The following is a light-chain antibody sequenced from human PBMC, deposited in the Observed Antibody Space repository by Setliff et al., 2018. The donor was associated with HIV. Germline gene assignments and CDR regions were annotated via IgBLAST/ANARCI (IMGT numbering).Light chain of an antibody. V-gene: IGLV2-14*03. CDR1: SSDVGAYNY. CDR2: DVT. CDR3: SSYRSTNTRA. Sequence: QSALTQPASVSGSPGQSITISCTGTSSDVGAYNYVSWYQQHPGKAPKLMIYDVTNRPSGISDRFSGSKSGDTASLTISGLQAEDEADYYCSSYRSTNTRAFGGGT. J-gene: IGLJ2*01.